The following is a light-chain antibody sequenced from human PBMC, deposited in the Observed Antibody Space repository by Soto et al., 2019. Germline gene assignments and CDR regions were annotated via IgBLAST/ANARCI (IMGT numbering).Light chain of an antibody. CDR3: SAYTSSTTPSV. Sequence: QSVLTQPASVSGAPGQSISISCTGSSSDVGDYHFVSWYQHHPGKAPKLILYDVTARPSGVPSRFSGSKSGNTASLTISWLQAYYETNCYCSAYTSSTTPSVFGTESKVAGL. CDR1: SSDVGDYHF. CDR2: DVT. J-gene: IGLJ1*01. V-gene: IGLV2-14*03.